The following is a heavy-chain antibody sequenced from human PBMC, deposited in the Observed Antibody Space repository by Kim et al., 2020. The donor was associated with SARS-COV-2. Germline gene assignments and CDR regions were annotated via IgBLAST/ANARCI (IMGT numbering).Heavy chain of an antibody. Sequence: SETLSLTCTVSGGSISSGSYYWSWIRQPAGKGLEWIGRIYTSGSTNYNPSLKSRVTISVDTSKNQFSLKLSSVTAADTAVYYCARESPGRDILTGYYSAFDIWGQGTMVTVSS. V-gene: IGHV4-61*02. CDR1: GGSISSGSYY. D-gene: IGHD3-9*01. J-gene: IGHJ3*02. CDR2: IYTSGST. CDR3: ARESPGRDILTGYYSAFDI.